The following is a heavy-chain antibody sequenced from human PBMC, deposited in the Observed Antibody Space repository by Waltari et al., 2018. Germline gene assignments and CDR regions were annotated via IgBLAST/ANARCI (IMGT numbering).Heavy chain of an antibody. CDR2: INPNSGGT. CDR1: GYTFTGYY. Sequence: QVQLVQSGAEVKKPGASVKVSCKASGYTFTGYYMHWVRQAPGQGLEWMGRINPNSGGTNYAQKFQGRVTMTRDTSISTAYMELSRLRSDDTAVYYCARALKYSSSSFGWYFDLWGRGTLVTVSS. CDR3: ARALKYSSSSFGWYFDL. D-gene: IGHD6-6*01. J-gene: IGHJ2*01. V-gene: IGHV1-2*06.